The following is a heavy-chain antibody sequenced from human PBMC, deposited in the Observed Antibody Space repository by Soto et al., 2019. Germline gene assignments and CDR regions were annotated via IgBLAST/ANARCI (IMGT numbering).Heavy chain of an antibody. CDR1: GGSISSYY. V-gene: IGHV4-59*01. D-gene: IGHD4-17*01. CDR3: ARDYGDFYYYGMDV. J-gene: IGHJ6*02. Sequence: QVQLQESGPGLVKPSETLSLTCTVSGGSISSYYWSWIRQPPGKGLEWIGYIYYSGSTNYNPSLTSRVTISVDTSKNQFSLKLSSVTAADTAVYYCARDYGDFYYYGMDVWGQGTTVTVSS. CDR2: IYYSGST.